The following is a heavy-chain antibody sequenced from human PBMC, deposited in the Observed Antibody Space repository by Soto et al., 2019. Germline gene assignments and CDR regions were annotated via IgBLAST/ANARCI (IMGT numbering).Heavy chain of an antibody. CDR3: ARDVRDTGYSYWFDP. D-gene: IGHD3-9*01. J-gene: IGHJ5*02. CDR2: ISGSGGST. CDR1: GFTFASYD. Sequence: PGGSLRLSCAASGFTFASYDMSWVRQAPGKGLEWVSAISGSGGSTYYADSVKGRFTISRDNSKNTLYLHMNSLRAEDTAVYFCARDVRDTGYSYWFDPWGQGILVTVSS. V-gene: IGHV3-23*01.